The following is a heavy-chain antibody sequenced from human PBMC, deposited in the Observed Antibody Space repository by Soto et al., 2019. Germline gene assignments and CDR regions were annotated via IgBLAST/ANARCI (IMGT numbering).Heavy chain of an antibody. J-gene: IGHJ6*02. Sequence: SETLSLTGTVSGGSISSSSYYWGWIRQPPGKGLEWIGSIYYSGSTYYNPSLKSRVTISVDTSKNQFSLKLSSVTAADTAVYYCARLVRGVTRGYYYGMDVWGQGTTVTVSS. D-gene: IGHD3-10*01. V-gene: IGHV4-39*01. CDR2: IYYSGST. CDR1: GGSISSSSYY. CDR3: ARLVRGVTRGYYYGMDV.